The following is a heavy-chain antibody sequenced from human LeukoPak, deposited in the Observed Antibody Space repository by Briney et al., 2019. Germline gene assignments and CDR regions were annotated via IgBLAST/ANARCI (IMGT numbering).Heavy chain of an antibody. V-gene: IGHV4-59*01. CDR3: ARVPHSSSYDGMDV. J-gene: IGHJ6*02. D-gene: IGHD6-6*01. Sequence: SETLSLTCTVSGGSISSYYWSWIRQPPGKGLEWIGYIYYSGSTNYNPSLKSRVTVSVDTSKNQFSLKLSSVTAADTAVYYCARVPHSSSYDGMDVWGQGTTVTVFS. CDR1: GGSISSYY. CDR2: IYYSGST.